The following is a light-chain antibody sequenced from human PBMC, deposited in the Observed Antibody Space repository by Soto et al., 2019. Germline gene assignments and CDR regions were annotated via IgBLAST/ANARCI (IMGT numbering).Light chain of an antibody. CDR3: QQYGNSPWT. CDR1: QSVSSN. Sequence: EIVMTQSLATLSVSPGERASLSCRASQSVSSNLAWYQHKPDQAPRLLIYGASGRATGTTDRFSGSGSGTESSLTISRMEPEDFAAYYCQQYGNSPWTFGQGTKVDI. V-gene: IGKV3-20*01. J-gene: IGKJ1*01. CDR2: GAS.